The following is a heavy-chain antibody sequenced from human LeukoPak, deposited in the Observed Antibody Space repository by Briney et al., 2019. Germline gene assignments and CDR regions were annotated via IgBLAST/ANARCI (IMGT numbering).Heavy chain of an antibody. CDR2: IYDSGST. Sequence: ASETLSLTCTVSGGSISSGDYYWSWIRQPPGKGLEWIGYIYDSGSTYYNPALRSRVTRSVATSKNQFSLKLSSVTAADTAVYYCARVGIGTTVAPGPDYWGQGTLVTVSS. D-gene: IGHD4-23*01. CDR3: ARVGIGTTVAPGPDY. CDR1: GGSISSGDYY. J-gene: IGHJ4*02. V-gene: IGHV4-30-4*08.